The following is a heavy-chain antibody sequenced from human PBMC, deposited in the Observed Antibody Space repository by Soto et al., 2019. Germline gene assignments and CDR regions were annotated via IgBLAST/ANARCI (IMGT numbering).Heavy chain of an antibody. CDR2: IYSGGST. CDR1: GGFVNSDTHS. V-gene: IGHV4-61*01. J-gene: IGHJ6*02. D-gene: IGHD2-2*01. Sequence: QVQLQESGPGLVKPSETLSLTCTVSGGFVNSDTHSWSWIRQTPGKRLEWIGFIYSGGSTKYPSLRSRVTMSVDTSKNQFSLKLMSVIVADTAVYHCARFVRSCSATTCSTRADVWGQGITVTVSS. CDR3: ARFVRSCSATTCSTRADV.